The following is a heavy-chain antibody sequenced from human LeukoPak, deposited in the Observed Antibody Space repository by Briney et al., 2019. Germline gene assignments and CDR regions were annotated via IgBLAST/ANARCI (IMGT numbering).Heavy chain of an antibody. Sequence: ASVKVSCKASGYTFTSYDISWVRQAPGQGLEWMGGIIPIFGTANYAQKFQGRVTITADESTSTAYMELSSLRSEDTAVYYCARWMATIKGYWFDYWGQGTLVTVSS. CDR3: ARWMATIKGYWFDY. CDR2: IIPIFGTA. D-gene: IGHD5-24*01. J-gene: IGHJ4*02. V-gene: IGHV1-69*13. CDR1: GYTFTSYD.